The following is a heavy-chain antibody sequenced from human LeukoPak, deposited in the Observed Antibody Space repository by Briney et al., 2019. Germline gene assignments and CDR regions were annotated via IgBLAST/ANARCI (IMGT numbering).Heavy chain of an antibody. Sequence: GGSLRLSCAASGFSFSSNGMTWVRQAPGKGLEWVSTISGRGDDTYYADSVKGRFTISRDNSKNTLYLQMDSLRAEDTAVYYCGKAGPPRRGVWFGEKWGQGTLVAV. CDR3: GKAGPPRRGVWFGEK. D-gene: IGHD3-10*01. J-gene: IGHJ1*01. CDR2: ISGRGDDT. V-gene: IGHV3-23*01. CDR1: GFSFSSNG.